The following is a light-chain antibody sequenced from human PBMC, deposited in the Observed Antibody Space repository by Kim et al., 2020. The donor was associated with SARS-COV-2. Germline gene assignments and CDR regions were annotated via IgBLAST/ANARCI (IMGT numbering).Light chain of an antibody. J-gene: IGLJ1*01. CDR1: NIGSKG. CDR3: QVWDNTTEHYV. CDR2: YGS. Sequence: SYELTQPPSVSVAPGKTATITCGGDNIGSKGVHWYQQKPGQAPVLVISYGSDRPSGIPERFSGSNSGNTAALTISRVEAGDEADYYCQVWDNTTEHYVFGTGTKVTVL. V-gene: IGLV3-21*04.